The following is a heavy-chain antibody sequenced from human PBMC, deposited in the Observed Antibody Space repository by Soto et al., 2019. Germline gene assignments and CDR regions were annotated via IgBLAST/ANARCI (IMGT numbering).Heavy chain of an antibody. J-gene: IGHJ6*02. CDR1: GYSFTKYG. CDR2: INPGNGDT. CDR3: ARTDCSSTSCYNYYYYGMDV. V-gene: IGHV1-3*01. D-gene: IGHD2-2*01. Sequence: ASVKVSCKTSGYSFTKYGLHWVRQAPGQRLEWMGWINPGNGDTKYSQKFQGRVTITRDTSATTAYMELSSLRSEDSAVFYCARTDCSSTSCYNYYYYGMDVWGQGTTVTV.